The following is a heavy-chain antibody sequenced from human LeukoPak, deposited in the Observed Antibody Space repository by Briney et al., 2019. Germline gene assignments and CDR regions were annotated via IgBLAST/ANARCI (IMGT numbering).Heavy chain of an antibody. CDR3: VGARQWLSFDV. CDR1: DGSISS. J-gene: IGHJ3*01. D-gene: IGHD3-22*01. Sequence: SETLSLTCTVSDGSISSWSWIRQPPGKGLEWIGNIYNSGSTNYNPSLKSRVTISVDTSKSQFSLLLSSVTAADTAVYYCVGARQWLSFDVWGQGTMVTVPS. V-gene: IGHV4-59*08. CDR2: IYNSGST.